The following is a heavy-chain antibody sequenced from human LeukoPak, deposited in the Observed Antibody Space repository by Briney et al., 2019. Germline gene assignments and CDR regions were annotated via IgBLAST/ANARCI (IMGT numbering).Heavy chain of an antibody. CDR3: ARDVVAAAGDYYYYYGMDV. CDR2: ISSSGSTI. Sequence: PGGSLRLSCAASGFTFSDYYMSWVRQAPGKGLEWVSYISSSGSTIYSAASVKGRFTISRDNAKNSLYLQMNRLRAEDTAVYYCARDVVAAAGDYYYYYGMDVWGQGTTVTVSS. CDR1: GFTFSDYY. J-gene: IGHJ6*02. D-gene: IGHD6-13*01. V-gene: IGHV3-11*01.